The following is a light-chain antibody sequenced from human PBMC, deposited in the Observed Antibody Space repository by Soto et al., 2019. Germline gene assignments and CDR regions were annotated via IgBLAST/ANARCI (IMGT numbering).Light chain of an antibody. Sequence: EIVLTQSPGTLSLSPGERATLSCRASQSVSSSYLAWYQHKPVQAPRLLIYGASSRATGIPDRFSGSGSGRYFTLTISRLEPEGFAVYYCQQYGSSPHTFGQGTKLEIK. J-gene: IGKJ2*01. CDR2: GAS. V-gene: IGKV3-20*01. CDR3: QQYGSSPHT. CDR1: QSVSSSY.